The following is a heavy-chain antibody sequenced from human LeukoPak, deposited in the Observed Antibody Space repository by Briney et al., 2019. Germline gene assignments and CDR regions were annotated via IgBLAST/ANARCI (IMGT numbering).Heavy chain of an antibody. CDR3: TRDAQTCHSSGCWKPSDF. V-gene: IGHV3-74*01. J-gene: IGHJ4*02. D-gene: IGHD3-22*01. CDR2: INSDGSGT. Sequence: GGSLRLSCAASGFTFSSYAVSWVRQAPGKGLVWVSRINSDGSGTYADSVKGRFTISRDNANNMLYLLMNSLRADDTAVYYCTRDAQTCHSSGCWKPSDFWGQGALVTVSS. CDR1: GFTFSSYA.